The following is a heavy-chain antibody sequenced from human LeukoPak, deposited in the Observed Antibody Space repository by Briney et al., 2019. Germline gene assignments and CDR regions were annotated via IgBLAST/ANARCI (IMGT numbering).Heavy chain of an antibody. D-gene: IGHD3-22*01. CDR2: SYYSGST. J-gene: IGHJ4*02. CDR1: GGSISSSTSY. V-gene: IGHV4-39*07. CDR3: AGGYYYVRYFDY. Sequence: PSETLSLTCTVSGGSISSSTSYWGWIRQPPGKGLEWIGSSYYSGSTYYNPSLKSRVTISVDTSKKQFSLKLSSVTAADTAVYYCAGGYYYVRYFDYWGQGTLVTVSS.